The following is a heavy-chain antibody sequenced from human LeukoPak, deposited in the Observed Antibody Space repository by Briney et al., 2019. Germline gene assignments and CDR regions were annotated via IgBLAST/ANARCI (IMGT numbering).Heavy chain of an antibody. CDR1: GFTFSSYS. V-gene: IGHV3-21*01. J-gene: IGHJ4*02. D-gene: IGHD2-2*01. CDR2: ISSSSSYI. CDR3: ARDSLYCSSTSCYLPYY. Sequence: GGSLRLSCAASGFTFSSYSMNWVRQAPVKGLEWVSSISSSSSYIYYADSVKGRFTISRDNAKNSLYLQMNSPRAEDTAVYYCARDSLYCSSTSCYLPYYWGQGTLVTVSS.